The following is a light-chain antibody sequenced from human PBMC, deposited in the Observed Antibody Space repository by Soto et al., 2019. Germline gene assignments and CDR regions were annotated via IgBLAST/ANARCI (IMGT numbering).Light chain of an antibody. Sequence: DIQMTQSPSTLFASVGDTVTITCRASQSISAWLAWYQQRPGKAPKLLIYKMSASERGVPSRFSGSGSGTEFTLTIGSLQPEDFAAYYCQQYNSSPWTFGQGTKVEIK. J-gene: IGKJ1*01. CDR3: QQYNSSPWT. V-gene: IGKV1-5*03. CDR1: QSISAW. CDR2: KMS.